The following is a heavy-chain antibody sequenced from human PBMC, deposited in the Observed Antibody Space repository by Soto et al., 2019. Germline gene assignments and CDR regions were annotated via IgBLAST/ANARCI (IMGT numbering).Heavy chain of an antibody. CDR2: ISGNGRII. J-gene: IGHJ4*02. CDR1: GFIFSDYY. Sequence: QVQLVESGGGLVKPGGSLRLSCATSGFIFSDYYMHWIRQAPGKGLEWISYISGNGRIIQYADSAKGRFTISRDNAQNSLYLQMXSXRAEDTALYFCARDFDADSRTDFDYWGQGTLVTVSS. V-gene: IGHV3-11*01. CDR3: ARDFDADSRTDFDY. D-gene: IGHD4-17*01.